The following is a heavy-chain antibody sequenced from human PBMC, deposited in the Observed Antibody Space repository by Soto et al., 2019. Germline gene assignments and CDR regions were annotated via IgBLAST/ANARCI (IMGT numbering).Heavy chain of an antibody. V-gene: IGHV1-69*06. CDR3: ARAVDYDFWSGYYLAYYYGMDV. Sequence: SVKVSCKASGGTFSSYATSWVRQAPGQGLEWMGGIIPIFGTANYAQKFQGRVTITADKSTSTAYMELSSLRSEDTAVYYCARAVDYDFWSGYYLAYYYGMDVWGQGTTVTVSS. CDR1: GGTFSSYA. CDR2: IIPIFGTA. D-gene: IGHD3-3*01. J-gene: IGHJ6*02.